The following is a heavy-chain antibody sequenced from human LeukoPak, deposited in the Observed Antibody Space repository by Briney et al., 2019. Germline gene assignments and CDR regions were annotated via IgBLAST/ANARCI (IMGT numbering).Heavy chain of an antibody. D-gene: IGHD2-21*01. CDR1: GDSISSYY. J-gene: IGHJ1*01. CDR3: ARELLDGEYFQH. Sequence: SETLSLTCTVPGDSISSYYWSWIRQPLGKGLEWIGYIYYSWSTNYKPSLRSRVTVSVDTSKNQFSLKLSSVTAADTAVYYCARELLDGEYFQHWGQGTLVTVSS. V-gene: IGHV4-59*01. CDR2: IYYSWST.